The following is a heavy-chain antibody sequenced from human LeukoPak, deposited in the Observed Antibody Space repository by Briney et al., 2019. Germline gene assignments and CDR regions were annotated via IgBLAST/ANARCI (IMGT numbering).Heavy chain of an antibody. CDR1: GYTFSNYG. V-gene: IGHV1-18*01. D-gene: IGHD1-1*01. CDR2: ITAYNGNR. J-gene: IGHJ4*01. Sequence: ASVKVSCKASGYTFSNYGISWVRQAPGQGLEWMGWITAYNGNRLYAQRFQGRITLTTDTSTSTSYMELRSLEYDDTAIYYCARDNDKVVDHWGQGTLVTVSS. CDR3: ARDNDKVVDH.